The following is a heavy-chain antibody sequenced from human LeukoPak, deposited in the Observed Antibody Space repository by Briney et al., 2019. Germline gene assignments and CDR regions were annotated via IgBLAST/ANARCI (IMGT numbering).Heavy chain of an antibody. CDR1: VFTFSSYN. V-gene: IGHV3-21*01. D-gene: IGHD3-16*01. Sequence: GVSLTLSCAASVFTFSSYNMNWLRQAPGKGLEWVSSISSSSSHIYYADSEKGLFNISRDNAKSSLYLQMNSLRAEDTAVYYCARGGDYFDSWGQGTLVTVSS. CDR2: ISSSSSHI. J-gene: IGHJ4*02. CDR3: ARGGDYFDS.